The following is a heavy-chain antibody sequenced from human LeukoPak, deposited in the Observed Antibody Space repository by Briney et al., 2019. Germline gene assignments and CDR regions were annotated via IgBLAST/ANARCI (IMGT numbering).Heavy chain of an antibody. Sequence: SGGSLRLSCAASGFTFSSYGMSWVRQAPGKGLEWVSAISGTGSSTYYADSVKGRFTISRDNSKNTLYLQMNSLRAEDTAVYYCAKVDSSGWYVSSPDYWGQGTLVTVS. J-gene: IGHJ4*02. CDR2: ISGTGSST. CDR1: GFTFSSYG. V-gene: IGHV3-23*01. D-gene: IGHD6-19*01. CDR3: AKVDSSGWYVSSPDY.